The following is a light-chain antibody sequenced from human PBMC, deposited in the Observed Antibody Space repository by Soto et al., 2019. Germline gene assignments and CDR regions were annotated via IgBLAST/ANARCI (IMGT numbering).Light chain of an antibody. CDR2: DVS. V-gene: IGLV2-14*01. Sequence: QSALTQPASVSGSPGQSITISCTGTSSDVGDSNYVSWYQQHPGKAPKLIIYDVSDRPSGVSNRFSGSKSGNRASLTISGLQADDEADYYCSSYTSGNTAVVFGGGTQLTVL. CDR3: SSYTSGNTAVV. CDR1: SSDVGDSNY. J-gene: IGLJ2*01.